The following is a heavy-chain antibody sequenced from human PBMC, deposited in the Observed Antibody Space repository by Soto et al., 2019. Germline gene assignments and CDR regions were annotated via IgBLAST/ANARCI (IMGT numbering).Heavy chain of an antibody. D-gene: IGHD6-13*01. V-gene: IGHV1-18*01. J-gene: IGHJ4*02. CDR1: GYTFTSYG. CDR3: ASSRYSSSWYYFDY. Sequence: QVQLVQSGAEVKKPGASVKVSCKASGYTFTSYGISWVRQAPGQGLEWMGWISAYKGITNYAQKVQGRVTMTTDTSTSTADMELRGLRSDDTAVYYCASSRYSSSWYYFDYWGQGTLVTVSS. CDR2: ISAYKGIT.